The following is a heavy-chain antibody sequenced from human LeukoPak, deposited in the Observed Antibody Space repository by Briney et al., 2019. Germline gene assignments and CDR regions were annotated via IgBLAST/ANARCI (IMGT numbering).Heavy chain of an antibody. CDR3: ARLWFGEPSLDC. V-gene: IGHV4-61*03. D-gene: IGHD3-10*01. CDR2: IYYSGPT. J-gene: IGHJ4*02. CDR1: GGSVSSGSYY. Sequence: PSETLSLTCTVSGGSVSSGSYYWSWIRQPPGKGLEWIGYIYYSGPTNYNVSLKSRVSISVDTSKNHFSLKLSSVTAADTAVYYCARLWFGEPSLDCWGQGTLVTVSS.